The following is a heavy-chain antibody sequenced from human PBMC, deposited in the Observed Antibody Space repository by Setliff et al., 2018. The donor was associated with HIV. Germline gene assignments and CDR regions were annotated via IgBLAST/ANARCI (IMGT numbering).Heavy chain of an antibody. CDR1: GYTFTSYY. CDR2: INPSGGST. D-gene: IGHD3-3*01. Sequence: ASVKVSCKASGYTFTSYYMHWVRQAPGQGLEWMGIINPSGGSTSYAQKFQGRVTMTRDTSTSTVYMELSSLRSEDTAVYYCARVRPKHRYYNFWSGYFGAFDIWGQGTMVTVSS. CDR3: ARVRPKHRYYNFWSGYFGAFDI. V-gene: IGHV1-46*01. J-gene: IGHJ3*02.